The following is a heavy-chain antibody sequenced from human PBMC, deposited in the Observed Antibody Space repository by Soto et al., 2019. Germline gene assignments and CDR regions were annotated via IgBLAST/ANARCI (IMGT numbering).Heavy chain of an antibody. D-gene: IGHD3-10*01. J-gene: IGHJ4*02. V-gene: IGHV4-59*01. CDR1: GGSISSYY. CDR3: ARDPGSWYFDS. CDR2: VYYSGST. Sequence: SETLSLTCTVSGGSISSYYWSWIRQPPGKGLELIGYVYYSGSTNYNPSLRSRVNISVDTSKNQLSLKMSSVTAADTAVYYCARDPGSWYFDSWGQGILFTVSS.